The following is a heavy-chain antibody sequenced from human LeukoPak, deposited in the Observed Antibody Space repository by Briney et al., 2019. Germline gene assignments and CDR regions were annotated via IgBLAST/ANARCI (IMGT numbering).Heavy chain of an antibody. CDR2: IKQDGSEI. V-gene: IGHV3-7*01. CDR1: GFTFSSYW. CDR3: ARDKRVGATILDY. J-gene: IGHJ4*02. D-gene: IGHD1-26*01. Sequence: GGTLRLSCAASGFTFSSYWMSWVRQAPGKGLEWVANIKQDGSEIYYVDSVKGRFTISRDNAKSSLSLQMNSLTAEDTAVYYCARDKRVGATILDYWGQGTLVTVSS.